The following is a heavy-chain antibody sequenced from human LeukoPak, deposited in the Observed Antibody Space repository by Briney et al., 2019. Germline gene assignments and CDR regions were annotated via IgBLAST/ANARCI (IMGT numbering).Heavy chain of an antibody. D-gene: IGHD4-17*01. V-gene: IGHV1-2*02. J-gene: IGHJ4*02. CDR1: GYTFTGCY. Sequence: GASVKVSCKASGYTFTGCYMHWVRQAPGQGLEWMGWINPNSGGTNYAQKFQGRVTMTRDTSISTAYMDLSRLRSDDTAVYCCARDGAGNDYDDSHLDYWGQGTLVTVSS. CDR3: ARDGAGNDYDDSHLDY. CDR2: INPNSGGT.